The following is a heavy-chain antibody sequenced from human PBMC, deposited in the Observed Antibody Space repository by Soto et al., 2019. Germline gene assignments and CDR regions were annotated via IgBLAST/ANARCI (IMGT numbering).Heavy chain of an antibody. D-gene: IGHD3-9*01. CDR2: FYYSGTT. Sequence: QVQLQESGPGLVRPSQTLSLTCTLSGDSISSDGYYWSGIRQRPGKGLEWIGDFYYSGTTSYYPSLRSRLTISVDTSKNQFSLRLSSVTATDTAVYYCARRHDILTGSDSFDVWGRGTLVTVSS. CDR3: ARRHDILTGSDSFDV. J-gene: IGHJ3*01. V-gene: IGHV4-31*03. CDR1: GDSISSDGYY.